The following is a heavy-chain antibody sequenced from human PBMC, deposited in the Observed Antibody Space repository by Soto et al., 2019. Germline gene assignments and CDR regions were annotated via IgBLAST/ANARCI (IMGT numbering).Heavy chain of an antibody. J-gene: IGHJ3*02. V-gene: IGHV4-4*02. CDR1: GGSISSSNW. CDR3: ASGGIFSGYDPNVFDI. CDR2: IFPSGDT. D-gene: IGHD5-12*01. Sequence: QVQLQESGPGLVKPSGTLSLTCAVSGGSISSSNWWSWVRQPPGKGLEWIGEIFPSGDTNYNPSLQSRVTISVDMSKKQISLRLTSVTAADTAVYYCASGGIFSGYDPNVFDIWGQGTVVTVSS.